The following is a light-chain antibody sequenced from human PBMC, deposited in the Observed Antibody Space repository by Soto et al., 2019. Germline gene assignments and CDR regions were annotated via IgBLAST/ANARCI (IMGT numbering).Light chain of an antibody. V-gene: IGLV2-8*01. CDR3: SSFAGRNNFVV. CDR2: EVS. J-gene: IGLJ2*01. Sequence: QSALTQPPSASGSPGQSVTISCTGTSRDVGGYNYVSWYQQHPGKAPKLMIYEVSKRPSGGPDRFSGSKAGNTAALTVSGLQAEDEADYYCSSFAGRNNFVVLGGGTKLTVL. CDR1: SRDVGGYNY.